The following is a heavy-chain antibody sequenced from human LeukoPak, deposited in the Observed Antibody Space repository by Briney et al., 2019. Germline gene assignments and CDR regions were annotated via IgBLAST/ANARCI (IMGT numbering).Heavy chain of an antibody. Sequence: GSLRLSCAASGFTFSSYGMHWVRQAPGKGLEWVAFISYDGSNKYYADSVKGRFTISRDNSKNTLYLQMNSLRAEDTAVYYCARGGGTIRRVCFDYWGQGTLVTVSS. D-gene: IGHD1-7*01. V-gene: IGHV3-30*19. CDR3: ARGGGTIRRVCFDY. CDR1: GFTFSSYG. CDR2: ISYDGSNK. J-gene: IGHJ4*02.